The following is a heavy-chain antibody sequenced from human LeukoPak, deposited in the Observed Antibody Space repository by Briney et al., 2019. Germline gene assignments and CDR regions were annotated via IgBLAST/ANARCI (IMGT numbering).Heavy chain of an antibody. CDR1: GFTFNNYG. Sequence: GGSLRLSCAASGFTFNNYGMHWVRQAPGKGLEWVAFISYDGSNKYNADSVQGRFTISRGNSKNTLYLQMNSLRAEDTAVYYCAKKRGDYGGANWFDPWGQGTLVTVSS. J-gene: IGHJ5*02. CDR2: ISYDGSNK. V-gene: IGHV3-30*18. CDR3: AKKRGDYGGANWFDP. D-gene: IGHD4-23*01.